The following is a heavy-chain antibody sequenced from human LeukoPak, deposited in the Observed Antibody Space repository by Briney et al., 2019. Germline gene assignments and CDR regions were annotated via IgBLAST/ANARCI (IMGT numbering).Heavy chain of an antibody. D-gene: IGHD1-26*01. CDR1: GFTSSDYW. J-gene: IGHJ3*02. CDR3: ARVPMVGATRGAFDI. V-gene: IGHV3-21*01. Sequence: GGSLRLSCAVSGFTSSDYWMHWVRQAPGKGLEWVSSISSSSSYIYYADSVKGRFTISRDNAKNSLYLQMNSLRAEDTAVYYCARVPMVGATRGAFDIWGQGTMVTVSS. CDR2: ISSSSSYI.